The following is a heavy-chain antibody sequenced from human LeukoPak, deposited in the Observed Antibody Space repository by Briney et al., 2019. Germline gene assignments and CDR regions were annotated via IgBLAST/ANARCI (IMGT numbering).Heavy chain of an antibody. CDR2: INPNSGGT. Sequence: ASVKVSCKASGYTFTGYYMHWVRQAPGQGLEWMGWINPNSGGTNYAQKFHGRVTMTRDTSISTAYMELSRLRSDDTAVYYCARDDILTGYYQLDCWGQGTLVTVSS. CDR1: GYTFTGYY. V-gene: IGHV1-2*02. D-gene: IGHD3-9*01. CDR3: ARDDILTGYYQLDC. J-gene: IGHJ4*02.